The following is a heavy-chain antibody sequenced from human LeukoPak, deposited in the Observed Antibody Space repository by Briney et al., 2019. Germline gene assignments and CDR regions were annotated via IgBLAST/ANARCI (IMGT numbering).Heavy chain of an antibody. V-gene: IGHV1-8*03. D-gene: IGHD3-9*01. Sequence: ASVKVSCKASGYTFTSYDINWVRQATGQGLEWMGWMNPNSGNTGYAQKFQGRVTITRNTSISTAYMELSSLRSEDTAVYYCARVYYDILTGYYIVDYWGQGTLVTVSS. CDR1: GYTFTSYD. CDR3: ARVYYDILTGYYIVDY. J-gene: IGHJ4*02. CDR2: MNPNSGNT.